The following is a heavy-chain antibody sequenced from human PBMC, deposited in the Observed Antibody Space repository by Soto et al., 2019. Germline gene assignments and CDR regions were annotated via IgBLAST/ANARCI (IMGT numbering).Heavy chain of an antibody. CDR1: GGSFSAYY. J-gene: IGHJ5*02. V-gene: IGHV4-59*01. D-gene: IGHD2-2*01. CDR3: ARGKYQLLRQPAFEP. Sequence: TSETLSLTCAVYGGSFSAYYWSWIRQPPGKGLEWIGYIYYSGSTNYNPSLKSRVTISVDASKNQFSLKLSSVTAADTAVYYCARGKYQLLRQPAFEPWGQGTLVTVSS. CDR2: IYYSGST.